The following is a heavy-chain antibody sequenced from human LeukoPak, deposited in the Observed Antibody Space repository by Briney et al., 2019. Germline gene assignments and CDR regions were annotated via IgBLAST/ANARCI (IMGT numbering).Heavy chain of an antibody. CDR3: VREAGYCASVCLKSNWFDP. CDR2: ISNGNT. D-gene: IGHD2-21*02. V-gene: IGHV3-23*01. CDR1: GFPFSNHA. Sequence: GGSLRPSCAASGFPFSNHAMSWVRQPPGKGLEWVAAISNGNTYYADSVRGRFTISRDDSRNMVYLQMNSLRDEDTALYYCVREAGYCASVCLKSNWFDPWGQGTLVTVSS. J-gene: IGHJ5*02.